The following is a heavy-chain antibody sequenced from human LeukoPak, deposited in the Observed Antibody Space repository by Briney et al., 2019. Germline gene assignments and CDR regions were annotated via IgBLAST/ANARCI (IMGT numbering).Heavy chain of an antibody. Sequence: GGSLRLSCAASGFTFNYAWMSWVRQVPGKGLEWVGQTVSEIDGGTTDYAAPVKGRFTISRDDSKSTLYLQMNSLKIEDTAVYYCTTDEDWNYARKDVWGQGATVSVSS. CDR1: GFTFNYAW. D-gene: IGHD1-7*01. J-gene: IGHJ6*02. CDR3: TTDEDWNYARKDV. CDR2: TVSEIDGGTT. V-gene: IGHV3-15*04.